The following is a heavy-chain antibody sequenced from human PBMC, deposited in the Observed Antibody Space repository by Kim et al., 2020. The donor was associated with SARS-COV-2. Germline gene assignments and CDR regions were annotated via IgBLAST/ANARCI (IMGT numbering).Heavy chain of an antibody. D-gene: IGHD2-21*02. CDR3: TRPVVTDTVINPAAI. Sequence: GGSLRLSCVASGFTFSDHYMDWVRQAPGKGLEWVGRIRTRPHGYKTEYAASVKGRFAISRDDSKNSLYLQMNSLQSDDTAVYYCTRPVVTDTVINPAAIWGQGTMVTVSS. CDR1: GFTFSDHY. V-gene: IGHV3-72*01. CDR2: IRTRPHGYKT. J-gene: IGHJ3*02.